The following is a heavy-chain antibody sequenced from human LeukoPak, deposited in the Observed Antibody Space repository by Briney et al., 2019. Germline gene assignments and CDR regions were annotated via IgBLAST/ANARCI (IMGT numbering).Heavy chain of an antibody. CDR2: ISGSDAGT. CDR1: GFTFSSYV. D-gene: IGHD2-15*01. V-gene: IGHV3-23*01. Sequence: GGSLRLSCAGSGFTFSSYVMSRVRQAPGKGLEWVSAISGSDAGTYYADSVKGRFTISRDNSKNTLYLQMNSLRAEDAAVYYCAKAPLGRCTGVICYYFDYWGQGTLVTVSS. J-gene: IGHJ4*02. CDR3: AKAPLGRCTGVICYYFDY.